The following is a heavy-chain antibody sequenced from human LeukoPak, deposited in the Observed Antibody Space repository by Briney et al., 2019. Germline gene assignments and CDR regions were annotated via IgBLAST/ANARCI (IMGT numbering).Heavy chain of an antibody. J-gene: IGHJ4*02. CDR1: GFTFSSYA. Sequence: GGSLRLSCAASGFTFSSYAMSWVRHSPGKGLEWVSSITGSGGTTYYADSVKGRFTISRDSSKNTLYLQMNSLRAEDTAVYYCAKDRVDDSSGQIDYWGQGTLVTVST. D-gene: IGHD3-22*01. CDR3: AKDRVDDSSGQIDY. V-gene: IGHV3-23*01. CDR2: ITGSGGTT.